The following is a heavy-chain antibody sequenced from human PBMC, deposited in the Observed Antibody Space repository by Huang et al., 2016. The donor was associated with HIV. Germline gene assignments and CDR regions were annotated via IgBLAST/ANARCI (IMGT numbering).Heavy chain of an antibody. D-gene: IGHD4-4*01. J-gene: IGHJ4*02. CDR3: ARGSLEYSVSSSLDY. Sequence: QVQLLQSGAEVKKPGSSVKVPCKASGGPFRSYSIAWVRQASGQGREWMARLMPCFDSPNYAQKLQGRVRVTADESTSTVYMELRDLRPDDTAVYFCARGSLEYSVSSSLDYWGQGTHVTVSS. CDR2: LMPCFDSP. V-gene: IGHV1-69*13. CDR1: GGPFRSYS.